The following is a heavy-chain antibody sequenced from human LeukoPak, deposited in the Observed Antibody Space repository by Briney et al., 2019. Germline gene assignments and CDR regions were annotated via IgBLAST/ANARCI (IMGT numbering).Heavy chain of an antibody. Sequence: ASVKVSCKASGYTFTSYYMHWVRQAPGKGLEWMGGFDPEDGETIYAQKFQGRVTMTEDTSTDTAYMELSSLRSEDTAVYYCATGREDTAMATFDYWSQGTLVTVSS. J-gene: IGHJ4*02. CDR3: ATGREDTAMATFDY. D-gene: IGHD5-18*01. CDR1: GYTFTSYY. CDR2: FDPEDGET. V-gene: IGHV1-24*01.